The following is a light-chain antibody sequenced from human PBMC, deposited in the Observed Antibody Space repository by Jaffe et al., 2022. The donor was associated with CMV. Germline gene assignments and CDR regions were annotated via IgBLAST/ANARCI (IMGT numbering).Light chain of an antibody. Sequence: QSALTQPASVSGSPGQSITISCTGTSSDVGTYSYVSWYQHHPGKAPKLMIYDVRTRPSGVSNRFSGSKSGNTASLTISGLRAEDEADYYCSSYTSSSPLFGTGTKVTVL. CDR3: SSYTSSSPL. CDR1: SSDVGTYSY. CDR2: DVR. J-gene: IGLJ1*01. V-gene: IGLV2-14*03.